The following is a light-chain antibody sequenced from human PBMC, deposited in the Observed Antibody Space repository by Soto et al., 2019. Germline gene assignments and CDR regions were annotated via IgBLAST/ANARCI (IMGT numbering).Light chain of an antibody. V-gene: IGKV3-20*01. CDR2: GAS. J-gene: IGKJ2*01. CDR3: QQYGSSPPYT. Sequence: EIVLTQSPGTLSLSPGERATLSCRASQSVSSSYLALYQQKPGQAPRLLIYGASSRATGIPDRFSGSGSGTDFTFTISRLEPEDLAVYYCQQYGSSPPYTFGQGTKLEI. CDR1: QSVSSSY.